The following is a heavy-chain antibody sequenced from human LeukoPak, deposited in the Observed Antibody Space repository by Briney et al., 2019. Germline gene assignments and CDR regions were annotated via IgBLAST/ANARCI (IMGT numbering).Heavy chain of an antibody. CDR2: ISPNSGGT. CDR3: ANYDFWSGPRDY. D-gene: IGHD3-3*01. CDR1: GYTFTGYY. V-gene: IGHV1-2*02. Sequence: ALVKVSCKASGYTFTGYYMHWVRQAPGQGLEWMGWISPNSGGTNYAQKFQGRVTMTRDTSISTAYMELSRLRSDDTAVYYCANYDFWSGPRDYWGQGTLVTVSS. J-gene: IGHJ4*02.